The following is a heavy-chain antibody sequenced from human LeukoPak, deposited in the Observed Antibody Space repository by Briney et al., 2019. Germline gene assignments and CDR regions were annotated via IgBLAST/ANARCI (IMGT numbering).Heavy chain of an antibody. CDR1: GFMFSSNW. CDR3: AKEGRSLQTY. J-gene: IGHJ4*02. V-gene: IGHV3-7*03. Sequence: GGSLRLSCAASGFMFSSNWMSWVRLAPGKGLEWVANIKEDGTETYYVDSVKGRLIISRDNAKNSLYLQMNSLRVEDTAVYYCAKEGRSLQTYWGQGTLVTVSS. CDR2: IKEDGTET. D-gene: IGHD5-24*01.